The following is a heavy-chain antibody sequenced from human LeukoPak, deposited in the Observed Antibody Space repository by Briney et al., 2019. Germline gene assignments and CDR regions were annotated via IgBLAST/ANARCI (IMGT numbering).Heavy chain of an antibody. CDR2: IYYSGST. J-gene: IGHJ4*02. CDR1: GGSISSSSYY. D-gene: IGHD6-13*01. Sequence: SETLSLTCTVSGGSISSSSYYWGWTRQPPGKGLEWIGSIYYSGSTYYNPSLKSRVTISVDTSKNQFSLKLSSVTAADTAVYYCARDSQQLAPGFDYWGQGTLVTVSS. V-gene: IGHV4-39*07. CDR3: ARDSQQLAPGFDY.